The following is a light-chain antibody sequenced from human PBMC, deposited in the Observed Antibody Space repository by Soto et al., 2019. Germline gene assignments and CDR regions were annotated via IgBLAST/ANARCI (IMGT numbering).Light chain of an antibody. CDR1: SSDIGAYEY. J-gene: IGLJ1*01. CDR3: LSHTTSRTYV. CDR2: NVN. V-gene: IGLV2-14*03. Sequence: QSGLSQPASVSGSPGQSITIAFSGTSSDIGAYEYVSWYQQHPGKPPKLMIYNVNNRPSGVSYRFSGSKSGNTASLTISRLQTEDEADYYCLSHTTSRTYVFGPGTKVTVL.